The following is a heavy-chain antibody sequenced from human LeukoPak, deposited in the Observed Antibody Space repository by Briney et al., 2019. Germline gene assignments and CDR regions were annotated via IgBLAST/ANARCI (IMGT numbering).Heavy chain of an antibody. CDR1: GGSIIRDY. CDR2: INHSGST. V-gene: IGHV4-34*01. D-gene: IGHD3-3*01. CDR3: ARRGNFGVVIKFGGWFDP. J-gene: IGHJ5*02. Sequence: SETLSLTCTVSGGSIIRDYWSWLRQPPGKGLEWIGEINHSGSTNYNPSLKSRVTISVDTSKNQFSLKLSSVTAADTAVYYCARRGNFGVVIKFGGWFDPWGQGTLVTVSS.